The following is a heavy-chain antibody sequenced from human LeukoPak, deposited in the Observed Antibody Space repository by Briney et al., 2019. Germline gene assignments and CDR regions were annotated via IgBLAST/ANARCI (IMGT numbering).Heavy chain of an antibody. D-gene: IGHD4-11*01. Sequence: GSLRLSCAASGFTFSNYWMSWVRQAPGKGLEWVANMTEDGSEKNYVDSVKGRFTISRDNAQDSLYLQMNSLRAEDTAVYYCARDRGYSNFDYWGQGTLVTVSS. CDR1: GFTFSNYW. CDR3: ARDRGYSNFDY. J-gene: IGHJ4*02. V-gene: IGHV3-7*01. CDR2: MTEDGSEK.